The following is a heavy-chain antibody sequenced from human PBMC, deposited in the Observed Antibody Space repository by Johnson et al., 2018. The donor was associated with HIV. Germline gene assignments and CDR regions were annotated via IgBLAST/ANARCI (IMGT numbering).Heavy chain of an antibody. CDR3: TTGISWFGAITFDI. CDR1: GFTFSSYA. V-gene: IGHV3-15*01. Sequence: VQLVESGGGVVQPGRSLRLSCAASGFTFSSYAMHWVRQAPGKGLEWVGRIKSKTDGGTTDYAAPVKGRFTISRDDSKNTLYLQMNSMKTEDTAVYYCTTGISWFGAITFDIWGQGTMVTVSS. J-gene: IGHJ3*02. CDR2: IKSKTDGGTT. D-gene: IGHD3-10*01.